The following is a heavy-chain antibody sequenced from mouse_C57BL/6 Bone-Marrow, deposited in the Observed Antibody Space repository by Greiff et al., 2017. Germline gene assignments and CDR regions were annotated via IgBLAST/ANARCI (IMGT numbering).Heavy chain of an antibody. CDR3: ARYYSNYEGYAMDY. D-gene: IGHD2-5*01. CDR2: ISSGSSTI. CDR1: GFTFSDYG. Sequence: EVQLVESGGGLVKPGGSLKLSCAASGFTFSDYGMHWVRQAPEQGLEWVAYISSGSSTIYYADTVKGRFTISRDNAKNTLFLQMTSLRSEDTAMYYCARYYSNYEGYAMDYWGQGTSVTVSS. V-gene: IGHV5-17*01. J-gene: IGHJ4*01.